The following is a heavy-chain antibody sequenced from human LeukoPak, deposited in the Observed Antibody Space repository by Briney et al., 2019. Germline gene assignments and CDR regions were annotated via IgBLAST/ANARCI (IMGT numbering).Heavy chain of an antibody. CDR2: IKSNLDGGTI. D-gene: IGHD3-10*01. V-gene: IGHV3-15*01. J-gene: IGHJ5*02. CDR1: GFTFGNAW. Sequence: GGSLRLSCAASGFTFGNAWLTWVRQAPGKGLEWVGRIKSNLDGGTIDYAAPVKGRFTISRDDSKNTLYLQMNSLKTEDTAVYYCSTVKRFTVDRGGRSWFDPWGQGTLVIVSS. CDR3: STVKRFTVDRGGRSWFDP.